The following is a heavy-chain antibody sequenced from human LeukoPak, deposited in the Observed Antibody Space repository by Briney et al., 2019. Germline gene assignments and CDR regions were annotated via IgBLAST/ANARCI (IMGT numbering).Heavy chain of an antibody. J-gene: IGHJ4*02. V-gene: IGHV4-59*08. CDR2: IYYSGST. CDR3: ARNYYDSSGYYLYYFDY. CDR1: GGSISSYY. Sequence: SETLSLTCTVSGGSISSYYWSWIRQPPGKGLEWIGYIYYSGSTNYNPSLKSRVTISVDTSKNQFSLKLSSVTAADTAVYYCARNYYDSSGYYLYYFDYRGQGTLVTVSS. D-gene: IGHD3-22*01.